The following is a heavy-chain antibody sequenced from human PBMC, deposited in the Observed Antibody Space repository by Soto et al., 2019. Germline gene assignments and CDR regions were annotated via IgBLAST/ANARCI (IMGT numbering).Heavy chain of an antibody. J-gene: IGHJ3*02. D-gene: IGHD3-22*01. CDR2: ISDRGTNT. CDR1: GFTFSSYA. CDR3: AKDYSSGYYAFDI. Sequence: EVQLLESGGGLVQPGGSLRLSCVASGFTFSSYAMTWVRQAPGKGLEWVSTISDRGTNTYYADSVKGRFTISRDNSKNTLYLQVKNLRADDTAVYDCAKDYSSGYYAFDIWGQGTMVTVSS. V-gene: IGHV3-23*01.